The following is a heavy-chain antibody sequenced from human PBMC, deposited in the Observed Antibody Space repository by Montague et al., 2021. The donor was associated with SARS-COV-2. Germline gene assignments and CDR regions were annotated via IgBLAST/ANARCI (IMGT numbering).Heavy chain of an antibody. CDR1: GGSISSYC. CDR3: ARVIPSRFLIAAVSNWFDP. J-gene: IGHJ5*02. CDR2: IYYSWST. Sequence: SETLSLTCTVSGGSISSYCRIWIRQRPGTGLELIGNIYYSWSTNYNPSLKSRGTISVDTSKNQFSLKLSSVTAADTAVYYCARVIPSRFLIAAVSNWFDPWGQGTLVIVSS. D-gene: IGHD6-13*01. V-gene: IGHV4-59*01.